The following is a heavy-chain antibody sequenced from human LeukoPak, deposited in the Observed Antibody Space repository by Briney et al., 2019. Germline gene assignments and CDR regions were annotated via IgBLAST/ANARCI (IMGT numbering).Heavy chain of an antibody. CDR1: GGSISSYY. D-gene: IGHD3-10*01. Sequence: SETLSLTCTVSGGSISSYYWSWIRQPPGKGLEWSGYIYYSGSTNYNPSLKSRVTISVDTSKNQFSLKLSSVTAADTAVYYCARDKGLHYYGSGSSYYYGMDVWGQGTTVTVSS. V-gene: IGHV4-59*01. J-gene: IGHJ6*02. CDR3: ARDKGLHYYGSGSSYYYGMDV. CDR2: IYYSGST.